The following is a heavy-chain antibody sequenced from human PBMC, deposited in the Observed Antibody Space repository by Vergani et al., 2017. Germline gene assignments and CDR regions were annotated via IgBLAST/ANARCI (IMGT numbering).Heavy chain of an antibody. Sequence: QVQLQESGPGLVKPSETLSLTCTVSGGSISSYYWSWIRQPPGKGLEWIGYIYYSGSTNYNPSLKSRVTISVGTSKNQFSLKLSSVTAADTAVYYCASTIDPYCSGGSCYLPDYWGQGTLVTVSS. CDR1: GGSISSYY. CDR3: ASTIDPYCSGGSCYLPDY. D-gene: IGHD2-15*01. CDR2: IYYSGST. V-gene: IGHV4-59*01. J-gene: IGHJ4*02.